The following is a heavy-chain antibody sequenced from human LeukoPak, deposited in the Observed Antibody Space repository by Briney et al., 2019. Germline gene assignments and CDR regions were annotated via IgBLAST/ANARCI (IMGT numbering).Heavy chain of an antibody. J-gene: IGHJ3*02. CDR3: ARSRSGYSYDHAAFEI. Sequence: SETLSLTCTVSGDSISTYYWSWIRQPPGKGLEWIAYINYRGSTTYNPSLRSRVTISVDTSRNQFSLKLSSVTAADTAVYYCARSRSGYSYDHAAFEIWGQGTMVTVSS. D-gene: IGHD5-18*01. V-gene: IGHV4-59*01. CDR2: INYRGST. CDR1: GDSISTYY.